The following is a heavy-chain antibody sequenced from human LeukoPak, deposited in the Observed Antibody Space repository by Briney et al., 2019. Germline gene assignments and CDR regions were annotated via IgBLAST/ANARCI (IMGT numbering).Heavy chain of an antibody. CDR1: GYSFTSYW. D-gene: IGHD1-26*01. J-gene: IGHJ4*02. CDR3: ARQQRPEWELLPYYCDY. CDR2: IYPGDSDT. Sequence: GESLKISCKGSGYSFTSYWIGWVRQMPGKGLEWMGIIYPGDSDTRYSPSFQGQVTISADKSISTAYLQWSSLKASDTAMYYCARQQRPEWELLPYYCDYWGQGTLVTVSS. V-gene: IGHV5-51*01.